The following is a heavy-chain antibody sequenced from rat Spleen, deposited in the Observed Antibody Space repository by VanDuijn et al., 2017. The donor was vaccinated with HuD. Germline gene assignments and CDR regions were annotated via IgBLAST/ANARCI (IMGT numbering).Heavy chain of an antibody. V-gene: IGHV5S14*01. CDR2: ISTSGGNT. Sequence: EVQLVESGGGLVQPGRSLKLSCAASGFTFTNYGMAWVRQTPTKDLEWVASISTSGGNTYYRDSVKGRFTIPRDNAENTQYLQMDSLGSEDTATYYCARALTNEGYYFDYWGQGVMVTVSS. J-gene: IGHJ2*01. D-gene: IGHD1-10*01. CDR3: ARALTNEGYYFDY. CDR1: GFTFTNYG.